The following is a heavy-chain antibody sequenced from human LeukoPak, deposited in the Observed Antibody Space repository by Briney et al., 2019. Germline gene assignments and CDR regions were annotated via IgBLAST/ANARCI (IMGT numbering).Heavy chain of an antibody. CDR2: IYSGGST. CDR1: GFTFGDYA. CDR3: ARSGYNDAFDI. Sequence: GGSLRLSCTASGFTFGDYAMSWFRQAPGKGLEWVSVIYSGGSTYYADSVKGRFTISRHNSKNTLYLQMNSLRAEDTAVYYCARSGYNDAFDIWGQGTMVTVSS. V-gene: IGHV3-53*04. D-gene: IGHD3-3*01. J-gene: IGHJ3*02.